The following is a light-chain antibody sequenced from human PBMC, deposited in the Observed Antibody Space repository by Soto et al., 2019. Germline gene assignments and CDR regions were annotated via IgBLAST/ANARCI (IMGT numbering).Light chain of an antibody. CDR3: QQRSNGLS. J-gene: IGKJ3*01. Sequence: EIVLTQSPAILSLSPGERATFSCRASQSVSRNLDWYQHKPGQTPRLLIYDASTRATGIPGRFSGSGSGTDFTLTISSLAPEDFAVYYCQQRSNGLSFGPGTKVDIK. CDR2: DAS. V-gene: IGKV3-11*01. CDR1: QSVSRN.